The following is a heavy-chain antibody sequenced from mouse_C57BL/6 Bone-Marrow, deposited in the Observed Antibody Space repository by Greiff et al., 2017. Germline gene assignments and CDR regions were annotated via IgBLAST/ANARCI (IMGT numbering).Heavy chain of an antibody. CDR2: ISSGSSTI. CDR3: ARSQTHPRRRDYAMDY. V-gene: IGHV5-17*01. Sequence: EVHLVESGGGLVKPGGSLKLSCAASGFTFSDYGMHWVRQAPEKGLEWVAYISSGSSTIYYADTVKGRFTISRDNAKNTLFLQMTSLRSEDTAMYYCARSQTHPRRRDYAMDYWGQGTSVTVSS. J-gene: IGHJ4*01. D-gene: IGHD2-12*01. CDR1: GFTFSDYG.